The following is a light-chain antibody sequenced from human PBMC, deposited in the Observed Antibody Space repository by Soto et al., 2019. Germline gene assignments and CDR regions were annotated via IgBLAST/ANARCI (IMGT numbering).Light chain of an antibody. CDR1: QSVSNSF. V-gene: IGKV3-20*01. J-gene: IGKJ2*01. CDR3: QRYGTSPPYT. CDR2: GAS. Sequence: EIVLTQSPGTLSLSPGERATLSCRASQSVSNSFLAWYQQKPGQAPRLLISGASSRATGIPDRFSGSGSGTDFTLTISRLEPEDFAVYYCQRYGTSPPYTFGQGTKLEIK.